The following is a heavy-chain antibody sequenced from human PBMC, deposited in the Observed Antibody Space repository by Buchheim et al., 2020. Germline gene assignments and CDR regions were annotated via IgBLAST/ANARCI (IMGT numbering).Heavy chain of an antibody. J-gene: IGHJ4*02. CDR2: ISGSASTI. V-gene: IGHV3-48*01. D-gene: IGHD1-26*01. CDR1: EFAFSNYP. Sequence: EVQLVESGGGLVQPGGSLRLSCAASEFAFSNYPMNWVRQAPGKGLEWVSYISGSASTIYYADSVKGRFTISRDNANNSLCLQMNSLRAEDTAVYYCVRDVGGSRYDFWGQGTL. CDR3: VRDVGGSRYDF.